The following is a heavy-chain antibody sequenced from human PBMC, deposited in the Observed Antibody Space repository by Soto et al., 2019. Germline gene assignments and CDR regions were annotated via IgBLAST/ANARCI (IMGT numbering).Heavy chain of an antibody. CDR3: AHRVLRTVFGLVTTTAISFDF. V-gene: IGHV2-5*02. Sequence: QITLNESGPTVVRPTETLTLTCSFSGFSLTTSGVGVAWIRQYPGKAPAWLALISWDDDKRYSASLKSRVTITTDTSKNPVVRTVSDLDPTDTATYYCAHRVLRTVFGLVTTTAISFDFWGQVNPGGVSS. CDR2: ISWDDDK. CDR1: GFSLTTSGVG. J-gene: IGHJ4*02. D-gene: IGHD3-3*01.